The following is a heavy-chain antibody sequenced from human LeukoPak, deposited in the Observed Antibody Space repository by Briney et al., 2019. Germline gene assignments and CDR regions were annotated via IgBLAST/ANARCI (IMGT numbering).Heavy chain of an antibody. Sequence: SETLSLTCTVSGGSISSYYWSWIRQCPGKGLEWIGYIYSSGSTNYNPSLKSRVTISVDTSKNQFSLNLSSVSAADTAFYYCARHSSSVRGWFGPWGQGTLVTVSS. CDR3: ARHSSSVRGWFGP. J-gene: IGHJ5*02. CDR1: GGSISSYY. V-gene: IGHV4-59*08. CDR2: IYSSGST. D-gene: IGHD5/OR15-5a*01.